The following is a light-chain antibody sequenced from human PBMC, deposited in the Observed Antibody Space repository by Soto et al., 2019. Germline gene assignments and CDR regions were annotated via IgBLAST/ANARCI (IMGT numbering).Light chain of an antibody. CDR3: QQSSSYPRP. CDR2: GAS. CDR1: QSVGTN. J-gene: IGKJ4*01. V-gene: IGKV3D-15*01. Sequence: ETLVKQSPAALSVSPGERATLSCRASQSVGTNLAWYQQKVGQAPRLLIYGASTRATDVPARFSGSGSGTDFTLTISRLEPDDFAVYYCQQSSSYPRPFGGGTKVDIK.